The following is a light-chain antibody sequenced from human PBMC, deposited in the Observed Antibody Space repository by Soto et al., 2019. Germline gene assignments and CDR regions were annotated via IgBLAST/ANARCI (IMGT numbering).Light chain of an antibody. CDR3: SSYTSSSTLV. Sequence: QSALTQPASVSGSPGQSITISCTGTSSDVGAHNYVSWYQQHPGTAPKLIIYEVSNRPSGVSNRFSGSKSGNTASLTISGLQAEDEADYYCSSYTSSSTLVFGGGTKLTVL. CDR1: SSDVGAHNY. J-gene: IGLJ2*01. CDR2: EVS. V-gene: IGLV2-14*01.